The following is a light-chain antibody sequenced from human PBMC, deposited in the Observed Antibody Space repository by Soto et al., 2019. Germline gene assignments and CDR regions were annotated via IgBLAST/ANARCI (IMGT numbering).Light chain of an antibody. V-gene: IGLV2-14*01. Sequence: QSALTQPASVSGSPGQSITISCTGTSSDVGTYNYVSWYQQHPGKAPKLMIYEVSNRPSGVSNRFSGSKSGNTASLTISGLQAEDEADSYCSSYTGSSSFYVFGNGTKVT. CDR1: SSDVGTYNY. CDR2: EVS. CDR3: SSYTGSSSFYV. J-gene: IGLJ1*01.